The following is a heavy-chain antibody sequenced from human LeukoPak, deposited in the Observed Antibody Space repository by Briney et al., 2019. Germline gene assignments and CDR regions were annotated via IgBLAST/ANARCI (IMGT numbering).Heavy chain of an antibody. J-gene: IGHJ4*02. CDR2: ISWNSDTR. V-gene: IGHV3-9*01. CDR1: GFTFDDYA. CDR3: AAMTSVTTGDY. D-gene: IGHD4-11*01. Sequence: PGGSLRLSCAVSGFTFDDYAMHWVRQVPGKGLEWVAGISWNSDTRGYVDSVKGRFTISRDNSKNTLYLQLNSLRAEDTAVYYCAAMTSVTTGDYWGQGTLVTVSS.